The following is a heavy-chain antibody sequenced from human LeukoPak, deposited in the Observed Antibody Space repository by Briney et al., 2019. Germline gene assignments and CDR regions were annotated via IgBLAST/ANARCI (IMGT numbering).Heavy chain of an antibody. CDR2: ISYSGSSP. J-gene: IGHJ3*01. V-gene: IGHV3-23*01. CDR3: AKDSSVLPKAFDL. Sequence: GGSLRLSCAASGIRFDRYAMTWVRQAPGKGLEWVSAISYSGSSPYYGDSVKGRFTISRDNSKNTVYLQMNSLRDEDTALYYCAKDSSVLPKAFDLWGQGTMVTVSS. CDR1: GIRFDRYA. D-gene: IGHD4/OR15-4a*01.